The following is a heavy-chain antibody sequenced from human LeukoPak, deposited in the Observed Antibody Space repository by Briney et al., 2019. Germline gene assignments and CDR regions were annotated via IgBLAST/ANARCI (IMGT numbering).Heavy chain of an antibody. J-gene: IGHJ6*02. CDR3: AREGGSCYSYCSHFVDYSGMDV. CDR1: GYTFTGYY. V-gene: IGHV1-2*02. D-gene: IGHD2-15*01. Sequence: GASVKVSCKASGYTFTGYYMHWVRQAPGQGLEWMGWINPNSGGTNYAQKFQGRVTMTRDTSISTAYMELSRLRSDDTAVYYCAREGGSCYSYCSHFVDYSGMDVWGQGTTVTVSS. CDR2: INPNSGGT.